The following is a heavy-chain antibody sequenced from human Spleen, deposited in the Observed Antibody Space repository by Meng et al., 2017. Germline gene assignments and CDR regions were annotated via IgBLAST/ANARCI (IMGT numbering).Heavy chain of an antibody. CDR3: AGVPAAGPAGDY. J-gene: IGHJ4*02. CDR1: GGSLSGYY. Sequence: SETLSLTCAVYGGSLSGYYWSWIRQAPGKGLEWIGELNHGGSSNYNPAPKSRVSTTVDTSKNQFSLKLSSVTAADTALYYCAGVPAAGPAGDYWGQGTLVTVSS. V-gene: IGHV4-34*01. D-gene: IGHD6-13*01. CDR2: LNHGGSS.